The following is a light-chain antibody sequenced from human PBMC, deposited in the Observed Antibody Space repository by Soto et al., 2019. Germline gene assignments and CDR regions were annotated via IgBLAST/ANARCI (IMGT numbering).Light chain of an antibody. CDR1: QSVSSY. Sequence: EIVLTQSPATLSLSPGERATLSCRASQSVSSYFAWYQQKPGQAPRLLIYDASNRATGIPARFSGSGSGTDVTLTISSLEPDDYAFYYCQQRGNWPVTFGQGTRVDIK. CDR3: QQRGNWPVT. CDR2: DAS. J-gene: IGKJ1*01. V-gene: IGKV3-11*01.